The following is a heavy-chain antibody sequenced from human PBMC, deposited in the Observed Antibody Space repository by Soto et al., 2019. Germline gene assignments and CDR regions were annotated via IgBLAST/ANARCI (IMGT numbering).Heavy chain of an antibody. CDR2: ISAYNGDT. D-gene: IGHD4-17*01. J-gene: IGHJ3*02. V-gene: IGHV1-18*01. CDR3: AIGFDGDSVVAFDI. Sequence: QVQLVKSGVEVKKPGTSVKVSCRASGYTFTDYNNTWVRQAPGQRLECMGWISAYNGDTNYEQQFQDGVTAATGTSTTTAYMELRSLRSDDTAVYYFAIGFDGDSVVAFDIWVQGTMVTVSS. CDR1: GYTFTDYN.